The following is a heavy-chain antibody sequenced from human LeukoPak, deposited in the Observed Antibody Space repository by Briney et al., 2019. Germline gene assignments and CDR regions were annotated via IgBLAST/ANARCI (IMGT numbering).Heavy chain of an antibody. CDR2: IRSKAYGGTT. CDR1: GFTLGDYA. D-gene: IGHD3-22*01. CDR3: TRAPAGDYYDSSGPIGGVDY. Sequence: PGGSLRLSCTASGFTLGDYAMSWFRQAPGKGLEWVGFIRSKAYGGTTEYAASVKGRFTISRDDSKSIASLQMNSLKSEDTAVYYCTRAPAGDYYDSSGPIGGVDYWGQGTLVTVSS. J-gene: IGHJ4*02. V-gene: IGHV3-49*03.